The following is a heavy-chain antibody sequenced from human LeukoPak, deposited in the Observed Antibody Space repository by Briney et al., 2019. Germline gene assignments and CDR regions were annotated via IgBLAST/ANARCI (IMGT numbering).Heavy chain of an antibody. Sequence: GASVKVSCKASGYTFTSYGISWVRQAPGQGLEWMGWISAYNGNTNYAQKLQGRVTMTTDTSTSTAYMELRSLRSDDTAVYYCARDLDLGYSSGRNWFDPWGQGTLVTVSS. V-gene: IGHV1-18*01. D-gene: IGHD6-19*01. CDR2: ISAYNGNT. CDR3: ARDLDLGYSSGRNWFDP. J-gene: IGHJ5*02. CDR1: GYTFTSYG.